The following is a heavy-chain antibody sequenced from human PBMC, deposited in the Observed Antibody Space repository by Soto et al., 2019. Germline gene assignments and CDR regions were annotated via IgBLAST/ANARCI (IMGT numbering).Heavy chain of an antibody. CDR3: ARGLHSNYYYYYMDV. CDR1: GYTLTSYD. Sequence: VSVKVSCKASGYTLTSYDINWVRQATGQGLEWMGWMNPNSGNTGYAQKFQGRVTMTRNTSISTAYMELSSLRSEDTAVYYCARGLHSNYYYYYMDVWGKGTTVTVSS. D-gene: IGHD4-4*01. CDR2: MNPNSGNT. V-gene: IGHV1-8*01. J-gene: IGHJ6*03.